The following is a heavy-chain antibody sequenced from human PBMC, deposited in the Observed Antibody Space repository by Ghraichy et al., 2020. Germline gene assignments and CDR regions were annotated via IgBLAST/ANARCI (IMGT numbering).Heavy chain of an antibody. D-gene: IGHD3-3*01. Sequence: GGSLRLSCAASGFTFSSYWMHWVRQAPGKGLVWVSRINSDGSSTSYADSVKGRFTISRDNAKNTLYLQMNSLRAEDTAVYYCARDQDFGVVRDGMDVWGQGTTVTVSS. V-gene: IGHV3-74*01. CDR1: GFTFSSYW. CDR2: INSDGSST. CDR3: ARDQDFGVVRDGMDV. J-gene: IGHJ6*02.